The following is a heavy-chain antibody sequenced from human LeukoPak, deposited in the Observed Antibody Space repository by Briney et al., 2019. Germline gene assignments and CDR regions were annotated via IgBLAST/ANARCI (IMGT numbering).Heavy chain of an antibody. Sequence: GGSLRLSCAASGFTFSSYAMHWVRQAPGKGLEWVAVIWYDGSNKYYADSVKGRFTISRDNSKNTLYLQMNSLRAEDTAVYYCARDFYGDYALGYFQHWGQGTLVTVSS. CDR3: ARDFYGDYALGYFQH. CDR1: GFTFSSYA. J-gene: IGHJ1*01. D-gene: IGHD4-17*01. CDR2: IWYDGSNK. V-gene: IGHV3-33*08.